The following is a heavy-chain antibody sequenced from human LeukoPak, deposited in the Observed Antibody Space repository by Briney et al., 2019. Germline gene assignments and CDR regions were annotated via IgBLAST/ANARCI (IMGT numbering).Heavy chain of an antibody. Sequence: SVKVSCKASGFTFTSSAMQWVRQARGQRLEWIGWTVVGSGNTNYAQKFQERVSITRDMSTSTAYMELSSLRSEDTAVYYCARASRSGIVVAGIRGNFDYWGQGTLVTVSS. CDR3: ARASRSGIVVAGIRGNFDY. V-gene: IGHV1-58*02. J-gene: IGHJ4*02. CDR1: GFTFTSSA. CDR2: TVVGSGNT. D-gene: IGHD6-19*01.